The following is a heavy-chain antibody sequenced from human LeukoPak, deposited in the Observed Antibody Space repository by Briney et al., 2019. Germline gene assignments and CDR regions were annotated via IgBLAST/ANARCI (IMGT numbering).Heavy chain of an antibody. CDR1: GFTFSKYW. Sequence: GGSPRLSCAASGFTFSKYWMSWVREAPGKGLEWVANMKEDGGEINYVDSVRGRFTISRDNAQDFLVLQMDSLRVEDTAVYYCARDRGYSNFDYWGQGTLVTVSS. CDR2: MKEDGGEI. V-gene: IGHV3-7*01. CDR3: ARDRGYSNFDY. J-gene: IGHJ4*02. D-gene: IGHD4-11*01.